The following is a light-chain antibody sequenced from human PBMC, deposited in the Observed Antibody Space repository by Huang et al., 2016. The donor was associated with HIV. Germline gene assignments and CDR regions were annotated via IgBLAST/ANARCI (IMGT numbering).Light chain of an antibody. CDR3: QQSGSSPWT. V-gene: IGKV3-20*01. J-gene: IGKJ1*01. CDR2: DAS. Sequence: EIVLTQSPGTLSLSPGERATLSRRASQRVSTNYLAWYQQQPGQAPRLLIYDASSRTVGIPDRFSGSGSGTDFTLTISRLEPEDLGVYFCQQSGSSPWTFGQGTKVEIK. CDR1: QRVSTNY.